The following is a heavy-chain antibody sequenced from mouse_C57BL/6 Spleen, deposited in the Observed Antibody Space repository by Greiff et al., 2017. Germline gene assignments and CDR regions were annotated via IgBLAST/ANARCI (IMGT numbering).Heavy chain of an antibody. Sequence: EVQLQQSGPVLVKPGASVKMSCKASGYTFTDYYMNWVKQSHGKSLEWIGVINPYNGGTSYNQKFKGKATLTVDKSSSTAYMELNSLTSEDSAVYYCARDYGSSSRFAYWGQGTLVTVSA. D-gene: IGHD1-1*01. CDR1: GYTFTDYY. V-gene: IGHV1-19*01. J-gene: IGHJ3*01. CDR2: INPYNGGT. CDR3: ARDYGSSSRFAY.